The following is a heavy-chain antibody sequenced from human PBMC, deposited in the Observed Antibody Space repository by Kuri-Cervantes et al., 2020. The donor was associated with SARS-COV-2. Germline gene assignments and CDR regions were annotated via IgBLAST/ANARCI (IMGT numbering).Heavy chain of an antibody. CDR2: IYSGGSST. CDR1: GFTFSSYA. V-gene: IGHV3-23*03. D-gene: IGHD3-10*01. J-gene: IGHJ6*02. CDR3: AGMVRGNYGMDV. Sequence: LSLTCAASGFTFSSYAMSWVRQAPGKGLEWVSVIYSGGSSTYYADSVKGRFTISRDNSKNTLYLQMNSLRAEDTAAYYCAGMVRGNYGMDVWGQGTTVTVSS.